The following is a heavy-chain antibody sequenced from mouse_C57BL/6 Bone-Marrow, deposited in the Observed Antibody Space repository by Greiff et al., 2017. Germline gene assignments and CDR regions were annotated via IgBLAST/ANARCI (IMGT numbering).Heavy chain of an antibody. CDR2: ISDGGSYT. V-gene: IGHV5-4*01. CDR1: GFTFSSYA. Sequence: EVQLVESGGGLVKPGGSLKLSCAASGFTFSSYAMSWVRQTPEKRLEWVATISDGGSYTYYPDNVKGRFTISRDNAKNNLYLQMSHLKSEDTAMYYCARDDGYPGAYWGQGTLVTVSA. J-gene: IGHJ3*01. CDR3: ARDDGYPGAY. D-gene: IGHD2-3*01.